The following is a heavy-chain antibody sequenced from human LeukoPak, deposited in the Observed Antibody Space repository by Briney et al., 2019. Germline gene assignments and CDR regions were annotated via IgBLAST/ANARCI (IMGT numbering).Heavy chain of an antibody. CDR3: ARTHSGYDSGFDY. CDR2: IYYSVST. J-gene: IGHJ4*02. CDR1: GGSISSHY. D-gene: IGHD5-12*01. Sequence: SETLSLTCAVSGGSISSHYWSWIRQPPGKGLEWIGYIYYSVSTNYNPSLKRRVTISVDTSKNQFSLKLSSVTAADTAVYYCARTHSGYDSGFDYWGQGTLVTVSS. V-gene: IGHV4-59*11.